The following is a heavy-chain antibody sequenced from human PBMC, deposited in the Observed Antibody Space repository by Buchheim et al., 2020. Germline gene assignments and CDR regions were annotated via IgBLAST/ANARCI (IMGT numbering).Heavy chain of an antibody. CDR3: ARVGSSPVIYCYYGMDV. J-gene: IGHJ6*02. Sequence: QVQLQESGPGLVKPSETLSPTCTVSGGSISSYYWSWIRQPPGKGLEWIGFIFYSGSTNYNPSLKSRVTISVDTSKNPFSLKLSSVTAADTAVYYCARVGSSPVIYCYYGMDVWGQGTT. CDR2: IFYSGST. V-gene: IGHV4-59*01. CDR1: GGSISSYY. D-gene: IGHD6-6*01.